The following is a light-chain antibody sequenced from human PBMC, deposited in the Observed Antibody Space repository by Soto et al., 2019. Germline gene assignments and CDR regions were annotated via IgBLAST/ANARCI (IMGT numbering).Light chain of an antibody. CDR3: QYYDNLPIT. CDR2: DAS. CDR1: QDSSNY. Sequence: DIQMTRSPSSLCASVGERVTMTCQASQDSSNYFNWYQQTPGKATKLLIYDASNLETGVPSRFSGSGCGADFTFTISSLQPEDIATYYRQYYDNLPITFGQGTRLEIK. J-gene: IGKJ5*01. V-gene: IGKV1-33*01.